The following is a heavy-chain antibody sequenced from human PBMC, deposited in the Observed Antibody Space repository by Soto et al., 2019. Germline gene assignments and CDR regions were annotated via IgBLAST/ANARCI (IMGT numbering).Heavy chain of an antibody. Sequence: ASVKVSCKASGDTFTTYDINWVRQATGHGLEWMGWINPNSGNIGYAQRFQGRVTMTRDTAIRTAYMEVSSLRSDATAGYYCARGRASGSYYLLDYWGQGTLVTVSS. D-gene: IGHD3-10*01. V-gene: IGHV1-8*01. CDR2: INPNSGNI. CDR3: ARGRASGSYYLLDY. CDR1: GDTFTTYD. J-gene: IGHJ4*02.